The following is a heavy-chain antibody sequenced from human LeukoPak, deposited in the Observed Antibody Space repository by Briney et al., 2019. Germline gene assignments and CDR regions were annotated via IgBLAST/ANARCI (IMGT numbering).Heavy chain of an antibody. CDR1: GFTFDDYA. D-gene: IGHD6-19*01. CDR3: ARDRRGQWLTSNWFDP. J-gene: IGHJ5*02. Sequence: PGRSLRLSCAASGFTFDDYAMHWVRQAPGKGLEWVSAISGSGGSTYYADSVKGRFTISRDNSKNTLYLQMNSLRAEDTAVYYCARDRRGQWLTSNWFDPWGQGTLVTVSS. V-gene: IGHV3-23*01. CDR2: ISGSGGST.